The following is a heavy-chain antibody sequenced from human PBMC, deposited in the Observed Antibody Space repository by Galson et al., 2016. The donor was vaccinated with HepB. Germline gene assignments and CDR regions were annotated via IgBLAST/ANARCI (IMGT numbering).Heavy chain of an antibody. D-gene: IGHD1-1*01. CDR1: GDSLSDFN. Sequence: SVKVSCKVSGDSLSDFNMNWVRQAPGKGLEWLGSFGPEEGEAVYAPKFQGRITMTEDTSTDTAYMELESLRDEDTAMYYCATEILGTTGTDYWGRGTLVTVSS. CDR2: FGPEEGEA. CDR3: ATEILGTTGTDY. V-gene: IGHV1-24*01. J-gene: IGHJ4*02.